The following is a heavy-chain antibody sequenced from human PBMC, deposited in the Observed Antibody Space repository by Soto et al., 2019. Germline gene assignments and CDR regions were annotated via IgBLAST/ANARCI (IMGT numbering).Heavy chain of an antibody. J-gene: IGHJ6*02. CDR3: ASAYCSGGSCYPNYYYYYGMDV. CDR1: GYTFTSYG. V-gene: IGHV1-18*01. D-gene: IGHD2-15*01. Sequence: QVQLVQSGAEVKKPGASVKVSCTASGYTFTSYGISWVRQAPGQGLEWMGWISAYNGNTNYAQKLQGRVTMTTDTSTSTAYMELRSLRSDDTAVYYCASAYCSGGSCYPNYYYYYGMDVWGQGTTVTVSS. CDR2: ISAYNGNT.